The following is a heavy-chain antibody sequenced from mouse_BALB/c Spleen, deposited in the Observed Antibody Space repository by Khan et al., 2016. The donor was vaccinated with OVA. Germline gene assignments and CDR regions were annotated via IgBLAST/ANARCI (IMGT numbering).Heavy chain of an antibody. J-gene: IGHJ1*01. Sequence: EVELVESGPGLVKPSQSLSLTCTVTGYSITSDYAWNWIRQFPGNKLEWMGYITYSGSTSYHPSLKSRISITRDSSKNQFFLQLNSVTTEDTATYFCARRSVWGAGATVTVSS. CDR2: ITYSGST. V-gene: IGHV3-2*02. CDR1: GYSITSDYA. CDR3: ARRSV.